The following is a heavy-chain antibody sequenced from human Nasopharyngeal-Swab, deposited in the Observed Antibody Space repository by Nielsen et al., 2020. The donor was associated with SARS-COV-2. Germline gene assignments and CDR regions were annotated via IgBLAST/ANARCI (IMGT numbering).Heavy chain of an antibody. J-gene: IGHJ6*02. CDR2: ISSSSSTI. CDR3: AREGGYRYGYRLYYYYGMDV. V-gene: IGHV3-48*02. Sequence: VRQMPGKGLEWVSYISSSSSTIYYADSVKGRFTISRDNAKNSLYLQTNSLRDEDSAVYYCAREGGYRYGYRLYYYYGMDVWGQGTTVTVSS. D-gene: IGHD5-18*01.